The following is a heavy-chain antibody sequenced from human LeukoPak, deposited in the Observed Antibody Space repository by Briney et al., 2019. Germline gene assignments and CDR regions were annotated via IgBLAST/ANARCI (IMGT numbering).Heavy chain of an antibody. CDR3: ARGRLDGYFDY. CDR1: GFTVSSNY. V-gene: IGHV3-53*01. CDR2: IYSGGST. J-gene: IGHJ4*02. D-gene: IGHD6-19*01. Sequence: GGSLRLSCAASGFTVSSNYMSWVGQAPGKGLEWVSVIYSGGSTYYADSVRGRFTISRDNSKNTLYLQMNGRRAEDTAVYYCARGRLDGYFDYWGQGALVTVSS.